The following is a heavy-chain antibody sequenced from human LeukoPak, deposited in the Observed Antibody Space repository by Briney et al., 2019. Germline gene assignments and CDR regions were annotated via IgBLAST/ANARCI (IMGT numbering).Heavy chain of an antibody. V-gene: IGHV1-8*03. CDR1: GYTFTSYD. D-gene: IGHD2-8*01. CDR2: MNPNSGNT. CDR3: ARAEWTNWFDP. Sequence: ASVKVSCKASGYTFTSYDINWVRQATGQGLEWMGWMNPNSGNTGYAQKFRGRVTITRNTSISTAYMELSSLRSEDTAVNYCARAEWTNWFDPWGQGTLVTVSS. J-gene: IGHJ5*02.